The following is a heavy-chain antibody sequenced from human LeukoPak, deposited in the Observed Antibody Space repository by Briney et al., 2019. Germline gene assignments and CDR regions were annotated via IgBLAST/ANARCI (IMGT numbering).Heavy chain of an antibody. D-gene: IGHD6-13*01. J-gene: IGHJ5*02. CDR1: SGSFSGYY. Sequence: SETLSLTCAVYSGSFSGYYWSWIRQPPGKGLEWIGESNHSGSTNYNPSLKSRVTISVDTSKNQFSLKLSSVTAADTAVYYCARKHQPSSSWSYNWFDAWGQGSLVTVSS. CDR2: SNHSGST. CDR3: ARKHQPSSSWSYNWFDA. V-gene: IGHV4-34*01.